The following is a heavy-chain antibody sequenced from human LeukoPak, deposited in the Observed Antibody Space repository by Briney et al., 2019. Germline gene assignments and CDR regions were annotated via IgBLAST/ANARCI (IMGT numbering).Heavy chain of an antibody. CDR3: ARTMWGFDY. CDR1: GFTVSSNY. D-gene: IGHD7-27*01. CDR2: ISSSGSTI. Sequence: GGSLRLSCAASGFTVSSNYMSWVRQAPGKGLEWVSYISSSGSTIYSADSVKGRFSISRDNAKNSLYLQMNSLRAEDTAVYYCARTMWGFDYWGQGTLVTVSS. V-gene: IGHV3-11*04. J-gene: IGHJ4*02.